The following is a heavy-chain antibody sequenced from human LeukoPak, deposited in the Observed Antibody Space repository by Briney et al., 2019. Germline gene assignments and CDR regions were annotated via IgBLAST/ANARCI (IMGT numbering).Heavy chain of an antibody. Sequence: PSETLSLTCANYGGPFSGFFWSWIRQPPGKGLEWIGEISDGGRTNYNPSLQSRVTISIDTSKNQFSLKLTSVTAADTAVYYCAQASSYTEAIRYNPSWFGPWGQGTLVTVSS. CDR1: GGPFSGFF. D-gene: IGHD3-10*01. J-gene: IGHJ5*02. V-gene: IGHV4-34*01. CDR3: AQASSYTEAIRYNPSWFGP. CDR2: ISDGGRT.